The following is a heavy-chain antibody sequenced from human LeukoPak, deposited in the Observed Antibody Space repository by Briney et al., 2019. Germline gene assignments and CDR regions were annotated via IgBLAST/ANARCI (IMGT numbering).Heavy chain of an antibody. CDR1: GFTFSSYS. V-gene: IGHV3-21*01. CDR2: IGSRSIYI. Sequence: GGSLRLSCAAPGFTFSSYSMNWVRQAPGKGLEWVSSIGSRSIYIYYADSVKGRFTISRDNAKNSLYLQMNSLRAEDTAVYYCARDKEVGATRLDYWGQGTLVTVSS. J-gene: IGHJ4*02. D-gene: IGHD1-26*01. CDR3: ARDKEVGATRLDY.